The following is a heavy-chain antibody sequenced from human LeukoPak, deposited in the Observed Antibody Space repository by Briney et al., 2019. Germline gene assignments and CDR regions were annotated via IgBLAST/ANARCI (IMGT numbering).Heavy chain of an antibody. D-gene: IGHD2-21*02. CDR3: AKATAILYYYYGMDV. V-gene: IGHV3-23*01. CDR1: GFTFSSYA. Sequence: PGASLRLSCAASGFTFSSYAMNWVRQVPGKGLEWVSAISGSGGSTYYADSVKGRFTISRDNSKNTLYLQMNSLRAEDTAVYYCAKATAILYYYYGMDVWGQGTTVTVSS. J-gene: IGHJ6*02. CDR2: ISGSGGST.